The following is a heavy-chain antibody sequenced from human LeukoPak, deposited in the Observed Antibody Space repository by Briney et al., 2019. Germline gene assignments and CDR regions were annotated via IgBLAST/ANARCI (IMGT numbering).Heavy chain of an antibody. CDR3: ARGGYDILTGYYAFDY. CDR1: GGSISSTSYY. D-gene: IGHD3-9*01. J-gene: IGHJ4*02. V-gene: IGHV4-39*07. Sequence: SETLSLTCTVSGGSISSTSYYWGCIRQPPGMGLEWIGNIHYSGTNYYNPSLKSLATISVDTSKNQFSLKLSSVTAADTAVYYCARGGYDILTGYYAFDYWGQGTLVTVSS. CDR2: IHYSGTN.